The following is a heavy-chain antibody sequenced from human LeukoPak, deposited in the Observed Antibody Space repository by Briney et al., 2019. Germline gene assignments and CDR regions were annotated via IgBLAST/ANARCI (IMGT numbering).Heavy chain of an antibody. CDR2: ISGSGGST. V-gene: IGHV3-23*01. CDR3: AKGTILTGYYTGGFDY. Sequence: GGSLRLSCAASGFTFSSYAMSWVRQAPGKGLEWVSAISGSGGSTYYADSVKGRFTISRDNSKNMLYLQMNSLRAEDTAVYYCAKGTILTGYYTGGFDYWGQGTLVTVSS. CDR1: GFTFSSYA. J-gene: IGHJ4*02. D-gene: IGHD3-9*01.